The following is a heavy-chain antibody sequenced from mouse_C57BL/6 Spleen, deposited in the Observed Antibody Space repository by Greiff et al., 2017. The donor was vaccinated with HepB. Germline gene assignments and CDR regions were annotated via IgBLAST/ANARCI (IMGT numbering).Heavy chain of an antibody. CDR3: TRREPIYYEYGGYYFDY. Sequence: QVQLKQSGAELVRPGASVTLSCKASGYTFTDYEMHWVKQTPVHGLEWIGAIDPETGGTAYNQKFKGKAILTADKSSSTAYMELRSLTSEDSAVYCCTRREPIYYEYGGYYFDYWGQGTTLTVSS. CDR1: GYTFTDYE. D-gene: IGHD2-4*01. V-gene: IGHV1-15*01. J-gene: IGHJ2*01. CDR2: IDPETGGT.